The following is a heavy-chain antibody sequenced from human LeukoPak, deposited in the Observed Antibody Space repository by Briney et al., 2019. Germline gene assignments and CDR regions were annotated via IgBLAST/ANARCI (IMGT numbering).Heavy chain of an antibody. Sequence: PGGSLRLSCAASGFTFSSYGMHWVRQAPGKGLEWVAYIRYDGSNKYYADSVKGRFTISRDNAKNSLYLQMNSLRAEDTALYYCAKVTTSIVGATSFDYWGQGTLVTVSS. J-gene: IGHJ4*02. D-gene: IGHD1-26*01. CDR3: AKVTTSIVGATSFDY. CDR1: GFTFSSYG. V-gene: IGHV3-30*02. CDR2: IRYDGSNK.